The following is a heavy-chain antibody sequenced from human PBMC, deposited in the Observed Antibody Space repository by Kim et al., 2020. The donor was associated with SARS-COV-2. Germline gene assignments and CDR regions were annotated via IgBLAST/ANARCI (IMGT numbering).Heavy chain of an antibody. Sequence: QKLQDRVTMTEDTSTDTAYMELSSLRSEDTAVYYCATSGSSWTRSGWFDPWGQGTLVTVSS. CDR3: ATSGSSWTRSGWFDP. J-gene: IGHJ5*02. D-gene: IGHD6-13*01. V-gene: IGHV1-24*01.